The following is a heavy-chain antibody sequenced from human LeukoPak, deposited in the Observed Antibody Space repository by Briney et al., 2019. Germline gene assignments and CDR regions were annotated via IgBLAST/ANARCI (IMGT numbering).Heavy chain of an antibody. CDR1: GGSISSYY. Sequence: SETLSLTCTVSGGSISSYYWSWIRQPPGKGLEWIGYIYHSGNTNYNPSLKSRVTILIDTSKNQFSLKLTSVTAADTAVYYCAGERAATLHYWGQGTLVTVSS. D-gene: IGHD2-15*01. CDR3: AGERAATLHY. CDR2: IYHSGNT. V-gene: IGHV4-59*03. J-gene: IGHJ4*02.